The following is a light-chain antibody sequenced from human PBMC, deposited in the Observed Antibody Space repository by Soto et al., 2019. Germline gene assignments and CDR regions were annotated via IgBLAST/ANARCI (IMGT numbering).Light chain of an antibody. V-gene: IGKV1-39*01. J-gene: IGKJ2*01. CDR1: QSISSY. Sequence: DIQMTQSQSSLSASVGDRVTITCRASQSISSYLNWYQQKPGKAPKLLIYAASSLQSGVPSRFSGSGSGTDFTLTISSLQPEDFATYYCQQSYSTLRTFGQGTKLAIK. CDR2: AAS. CDR3: QQSYSTLRT.